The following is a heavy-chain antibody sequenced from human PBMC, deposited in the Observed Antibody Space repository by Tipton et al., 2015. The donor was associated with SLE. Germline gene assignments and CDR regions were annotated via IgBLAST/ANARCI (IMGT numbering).Heavy chain of an antibody. CDR1: GFTFSNYG. CDR2: IWYDGDYR. CDR3: AREGRDFEWFDGGFDN. J-gene: IGHJ4*02. Sequence: SLRLSCAASGFTFSNYGMVWVRQAPGRGLEWVALIWYDGDYRNYTYSVEGRFTISRDNSKNTLYLQMDSLRADDTAVYYCAREGRDFEWFDGGFDNWGQGTLVTVSS. D-gene: IGHD3-3*01. V-gene: IGHV3-33*01.